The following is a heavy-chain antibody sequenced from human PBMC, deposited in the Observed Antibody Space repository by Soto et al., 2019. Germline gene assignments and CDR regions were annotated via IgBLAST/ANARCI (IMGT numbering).Heavy chain of an antibody. CDR1: GGPIRSSSYY. D-gene: IGHD3-3*01. V-gene: IGHV4-39*01. CDR2: IYYSGTT. J-gene: IGHJ5*02. Sequence: LSLTCIVSGGPIRSSSYYWAWIRQPPGKGLEWIGSIYYSGTTFYNSSLGSRVTISVDTSKNQFSLSLSPVTAADTAVYYCATHGRAAWRFFDPWGQGTLVTVSS. CDR3: ATHGRAAWRFFDP.